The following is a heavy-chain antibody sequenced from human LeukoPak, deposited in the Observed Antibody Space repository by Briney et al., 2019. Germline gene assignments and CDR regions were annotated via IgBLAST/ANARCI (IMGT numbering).Heavy chain of an antibody. CDR2: IYPGDSDT. J-gene: IGHJ4*02. D-gene: IGHD6-13*01. CDR3: ASGYSSSWYYFDY. V-gene: IGHV5-51*01. CDR1: GYSFTSYW. Sequence: GESLQISCKGSGYSFTSYWIGWVRQMPGKGLEWMGIIYPGDSDTRYSPSFQGQVTISADKSISTAYLQWSSLKASDTAMYYCASGYSSSWYYFDYWGQGPLVTVSS.